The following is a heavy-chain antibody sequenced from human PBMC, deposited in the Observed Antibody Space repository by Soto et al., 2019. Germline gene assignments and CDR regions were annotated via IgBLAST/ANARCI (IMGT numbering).Heavy chain of an antibody. J-gene: IGHJ6*02. V-gene: IGHV3-30-3*01. CDR3: AREGDGVSYDYYGLDV. D-gene: IGHD2-21*02. CDR2: ISYDGSNK. Sequence: GGSLRLSCAASGFTFSSYAMHWVRQAPGKGLEWAAIISYDGSNKYYADSVKGRFTISRDNSKNTLYLQMNSLRAEDTAVYYCAREGDGVSYDYYGLDVWGQGTTVTVSS. CDR1: GFTFSSYA.